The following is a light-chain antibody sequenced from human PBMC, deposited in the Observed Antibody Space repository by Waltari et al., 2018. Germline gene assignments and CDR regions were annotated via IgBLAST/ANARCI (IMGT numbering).Light chain of an antibody. V-gene: IGLV1-44*01. CDR3: TAWDDRLKGVL. CDR2: RNN. J-gene: IGLJ3*02. Sequence: QSVLTQPPSASGTPGQRVTISCSGSSSNIGGNTVNWYQQVPGTAPKLLIFRNNERPAGGPDGFSGSKSGTSASLAISGLQSEDEAAYVCTAWDDRLKGVLFGGGTKLTV. CDR1: SSNIGGNT.